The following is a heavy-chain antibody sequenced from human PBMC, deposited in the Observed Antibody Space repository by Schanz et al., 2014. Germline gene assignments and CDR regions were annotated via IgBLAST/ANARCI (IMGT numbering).Heavy chain of an antibody. CDR2: LYIRST. V-gene: IGHV3-66*01. D-gene: IGHD5-12*01. CDR3: ARDEGKDGYNLAFDV. CDR1: GFTVNTNY. Sequence: EVQLLESGGDLVQPGGSLRLSCVVSGFTVNTNYMTWVRQAPGKGLECVSILYIRSTYYADSVKGRFTISRDNSKNMVFLQMNSLRVEDTAIYYCARDEGKDGYNLAFDVWGQGTLVTVSS. J-gene: IGHJ3*01.